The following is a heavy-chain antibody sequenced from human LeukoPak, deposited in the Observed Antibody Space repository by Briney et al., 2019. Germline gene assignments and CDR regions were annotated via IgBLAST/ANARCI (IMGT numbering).Heavy chain of an antibody. D-gene: IGHD6-6*01. Sequence: PSETLSLTCTVSGGSISSYYWSWIRQPPGKGLEWIGYIYYSGSTNYNPSLKSRVTISVDTSKNQFSLKLSSVTAADTAVYYCATSLLFSSSARGSSGWDDAFDIWGQGTMVTVSS. V-gene: IGHV4-59*01. J-gene: IGHJ3*02. CDR3: ATSLLFSSSARGSSGWDDAFDI. CDR2: IYYSGST. CDR1: GGSISSYY.